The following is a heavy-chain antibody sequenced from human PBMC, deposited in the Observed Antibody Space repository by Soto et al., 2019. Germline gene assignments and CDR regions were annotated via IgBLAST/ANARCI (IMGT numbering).Heavy chain of an antibody. CDR1: GGTFSSYT. CDR3: AWSTYYYHSSGADAFDI. J-gene: IGHJ3*02. V-gene: IGHV1-69*02. CDR2: IIAILDIA. Sequence: QVQLVQSGAEVKKPGSSVKVSCKASGGTFSSYTISWVRQAPGQGLEWMGRIIAILDIANYTQKFQGRVTITADKSTSSAYMELSSQRSEYTAVYYCAWSTYYYHSSGADAFDIWGQGTMLTVSS. D-gene: IGHD3-22*01.